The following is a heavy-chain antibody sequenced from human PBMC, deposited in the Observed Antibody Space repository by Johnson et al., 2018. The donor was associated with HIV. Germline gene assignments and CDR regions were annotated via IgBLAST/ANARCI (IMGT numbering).Heavy chain of an antibody. CDR2: TNSDGSST. Sequence: VQLVESGGGLVQPGGSLRLSCAASGLIFSRSWMHWVRQAPGKGLVWVSRTNSDGSSTTYADSVKGRFTISRDNSENTVYLQMNSLRAEDTAVYYCARDPFPRFYAFDIWGQGTMVTVSS. CDR3: ARDPFPRFYAFDI. CDR1: GLIFSRSW. V-gene: IGHV3-74*01. J-gene: IGHJ3*02.